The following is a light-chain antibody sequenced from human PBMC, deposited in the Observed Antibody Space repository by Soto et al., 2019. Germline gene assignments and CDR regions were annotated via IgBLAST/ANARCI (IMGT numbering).Light chain of an antibody. CDR3: QTWGTGIVI. CDR2: LNRDGSH. Sequence: QPVLTQSPSASASLGASVKPTCTLSSGHSNYAIAWHQQQPEKGPQYLMKLNRDGSHSKGDGIPNRFSGASSGAERYLTISSLQSEDEADYYCQTWGTGIVIFGGGTKVTVL. V-gene: IGLV4-69*01. CDR1: SGHSNYA. J-gene: IGLJ2*01.